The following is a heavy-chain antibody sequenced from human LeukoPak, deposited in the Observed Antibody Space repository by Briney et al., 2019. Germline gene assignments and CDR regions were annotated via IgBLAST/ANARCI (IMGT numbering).Heavy chain of an antibody. D-gene: IGHD2-2*01. CDR1: GGTFSSYA. V-gene: IGHV1-69*13. CDR3: ARERGKPAAIHYYYYMDV. J-gene: IGHJ6*03. Sequence: SVKVSCKASGGTFSSYAISWVRQAPGQGLEWMGGITPIFGTANYAQKFQGRVTITADESTSTAYMELSSLRSEDTAVYYCARERGKPAAIHYYYYMDVWGKGTTVTVSS. CDR2: ITPIFGTA.